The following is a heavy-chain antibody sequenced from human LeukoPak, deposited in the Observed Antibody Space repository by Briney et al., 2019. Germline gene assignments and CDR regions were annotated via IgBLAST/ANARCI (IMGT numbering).Heavy chain of an antibody. CDR3: ARESAESFDY. D-gene: IGHD6-25*01. CDR1: GFTFSTYS. Sequence: GGSLRLSCAASGFTFSTYSMNWVRQAPGKGLEWVSSISSGSSFIYYADSVKGRFTISRDNAKNPLFLQMNSLRAEDTAVYYCARESAESFDYWGQGTLVTVSS. J-gene: IGHJ4*02. V-gene: IGHV3-21*01. CDR2: ISSGSSFI.